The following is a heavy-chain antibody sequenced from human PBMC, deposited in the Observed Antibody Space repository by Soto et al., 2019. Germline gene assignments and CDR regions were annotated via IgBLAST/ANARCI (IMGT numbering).Heavy chain of an antibody. J-gene: IGHJ4*02. D-gene: IGHD3-22*01. CDR2: ISAYNGNT. CDR3: ARGPYYYDSSGYSVY. Sequence: RASVKVSCKASGYTFTSYGISWVRQAPGQGLEWMGWISAYNGNTNYAQKLQGRVTMTTDTSTSTAYMELRSLRSDDTAVYYCARGPYYYDSSGYSVYWGQGTLVTVSS. V-gene: IGHV1-18*01. CDR1: GYTFTSYG.